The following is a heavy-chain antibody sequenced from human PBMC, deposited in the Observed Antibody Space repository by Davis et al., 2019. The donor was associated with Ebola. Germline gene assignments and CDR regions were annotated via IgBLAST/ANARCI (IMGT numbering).Heavy chain of an antibody. CDR3: ATDPIMIRGVQYLDS. J-gene: IGHJ4*02. V-gene: IGHV3-15*07. Sequence: PGGSLRLSCVGSGFNFGSAWMNWVRQAPGKGLEWVGRSRSKLDGGPPDYAAPVKGRFIISRDDSQNTLYLQLNSLKTEDTAIYYCATDPIMIRGVQYLDSWGQGTPVTVSS. CDR1: GFNFGSAW. D-gene: IGHD3-10*01. CDR2: SRSKLDGGPP.